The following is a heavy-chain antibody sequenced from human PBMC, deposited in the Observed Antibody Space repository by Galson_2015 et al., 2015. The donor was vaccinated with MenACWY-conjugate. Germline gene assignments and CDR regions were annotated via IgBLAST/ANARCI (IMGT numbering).Heavy chain of an antibody. J-gene: IGHJ4*02. CDR3: ARTGRMAVALSYFDS. CDR1: GFSISSGFY. Sequence: SETLSLTCSVSGFSISSGFYWGWIRQSPGKGLEWIGTIDHRGYTYENPSLKCRITISVDTSRNQFSLRLTSMTAADTAVFYCARTGRMAVALSYFDSWGQGTLVTVSA. V-gene: IGHV4-38-2*01. D-gene: IGHD6-19*01. CDR2: IDHRGYT.